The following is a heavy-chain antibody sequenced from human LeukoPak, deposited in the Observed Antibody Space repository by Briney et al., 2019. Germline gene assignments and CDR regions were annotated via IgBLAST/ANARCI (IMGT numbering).Heavy chain of an antibody. V-gene: IGHV4-61*03. CDR1: GDSVSSNSYY. CDR3: ARSRAFNSGAFDP. CDR2: ISSSGST. J-gene: IGHJ5*02. Sequence: SETLSLTCTVSGDSVSSNSYYWTWIRQPPGKGLEWIGYISSSGSTKYNPSLESRVTISLDTSKNHFSLNLNPVTTADTAVYYCARSRAFNSGAFDPWGQGSLVTVSS. D-gene: IGHD1-26*01.